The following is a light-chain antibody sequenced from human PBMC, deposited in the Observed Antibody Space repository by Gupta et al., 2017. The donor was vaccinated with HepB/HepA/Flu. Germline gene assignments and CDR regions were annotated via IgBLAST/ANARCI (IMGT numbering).Light chain of an antibody. J-gene: IGLJ3*02. CDR3: QAWDSNMAV. CDR2: QDT. CDR1: ILGDIC. V-gene: IGLV3-1*01. Sequence: SYELTQPPSVSVSPGQTASITCSGDILGDICACWYQQKTGQSPMLVINQDTKRPSGVPGRVSGSTSGDTATLTMSGTETMEEADEYCQAWDSNMAVCGGGT.